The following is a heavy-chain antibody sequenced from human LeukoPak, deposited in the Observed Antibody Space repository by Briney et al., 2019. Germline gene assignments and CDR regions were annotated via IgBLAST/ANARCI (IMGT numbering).Heavy chain of an antibody. Sequence: ASVKVSCKASGYTFTGYYMHWVRQAPGQGLEWMGRINPNNGGTNYAQKFQGRVTMTGDKSISTAYLQWSSLKASDAAIYYCARRGSSSSDYYYGMDVWGQGTTVTVSS. CDR1: GYTFTGYY. CDR3: ARRGSSSSDYYYGMDV. V-gene: IGHV1-2*06. D-gene: IGHD6-6*01. CDR2: INPNNGGT. J-gene: IGHJ6*02.